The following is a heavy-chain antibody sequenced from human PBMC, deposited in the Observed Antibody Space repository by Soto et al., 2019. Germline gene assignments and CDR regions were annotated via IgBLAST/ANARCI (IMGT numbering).Heavy chain of an antibody. CDR2: IYNSGST. CDR3: ARDLYYYDSSGSKDDAFDI. CDR1: GGSISSGDYY. J-gene: IGHJ3*02. D-gene: IGHD3-22*01. V-gene: IGHV4-30-4*01. Sequence: QVQLQESGPGLVKPSQTLSLTCTVSGGSISSGDYYWSWIRQPPGKGLEWIGSIYNSGSTYYNPSLTSRITISVDTSKNQFSLRLRSVTAADTAIYYCARDLYYYDSSGSKDDAFDIWGQGTMVTVSS.